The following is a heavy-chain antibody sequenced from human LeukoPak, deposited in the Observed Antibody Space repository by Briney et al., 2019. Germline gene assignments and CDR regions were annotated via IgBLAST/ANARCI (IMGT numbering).Heavy chain of an antibody. D-gene: IGHD3-22*01. V-gene: IGHV4-34*01. J-gene: IGHJ5*02. Sequence: SETLSLTCAVYGGSFSGYYWSWLRQPPGKGLEWIGEINHSGSINYNPSLKSRVTISVDTSKNQFSLKLSSVTAADTAVYYCARGDSSGYIFGNWFDHWGQGTLVTVSS. CDR3: ARGDSSGYIFGNWFDH. CDR2: INHSGSI. CDR1: GGSFSGYY.